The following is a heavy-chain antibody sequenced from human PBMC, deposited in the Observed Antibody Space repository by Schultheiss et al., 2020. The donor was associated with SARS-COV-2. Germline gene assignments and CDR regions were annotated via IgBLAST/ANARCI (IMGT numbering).Heavy chain of an antibody. D-gene: IGHD3-3*01. Sequence: GGSLRLSCAASGFTFSSYWIHWVRQAPGKGLVWVSRINSDGSSTSYADSVKGRFTISRDNAKNTLYLQMNSLRAEDTAVYYCARDHPYYDFWSGRAYYYYMDVWGKGTTVTVSS. V-gene: IGHV3-74*01. CDR3: ARDHPYYDFWSGRAYYYYMDV. CDR1: GFTFSSYW. CDR2: INSDGSST. J-gene: IGHJ6*03.